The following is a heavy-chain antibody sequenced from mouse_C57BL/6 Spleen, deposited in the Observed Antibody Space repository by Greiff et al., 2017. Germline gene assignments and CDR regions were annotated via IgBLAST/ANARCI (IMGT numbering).Heavy chain of an antibody. CDR1: GYAFTNYL. V-gene: IGHV1-54*01. D-gene: IGHD1-1*01. Sequence: VKLQQSGAELVRPGTSVKVSCKASGYAFTNYLIEWVKQRPGQGLEWIGVINPGSGGTNYNEKFKGKATLTADKSSSTAYMQLSSLTSEDSAVYFCARSNYGSSKGYAMDYWGQGTSVTVSS. CDR3: ARSNYGSSKGYAMDY. J-gene: IGHJ4*01. CDR2: INPGSGGT.